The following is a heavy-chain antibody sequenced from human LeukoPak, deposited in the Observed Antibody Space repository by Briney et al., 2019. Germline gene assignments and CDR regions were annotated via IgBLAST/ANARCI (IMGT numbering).Heavy chain of an antibody. CDR2: INSDGIT. V-gene: IGHV3-74*01. CDR1: GFTFSSYT. CDR3: ARRSPNYYFDF. Sequence: PGGSLRLSCAASGFTFSSYTMNWVRQAPGKGLVWVSRINSDGITTYADSVKGRFTISRDNAKNSLYLQMNSLRAEDTAVYYCARRSPNYYFDFWGQGTLVTVSS. J-gene: IGHJ4*02.